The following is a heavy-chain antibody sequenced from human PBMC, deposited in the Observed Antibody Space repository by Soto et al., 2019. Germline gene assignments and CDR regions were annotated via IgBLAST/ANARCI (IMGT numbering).Heavy chain of an antibody. CDR2: IYHSGST. D-gene: IGHD6-13*01. CDR3: ARARSSSWSYYYYGMDV. V-gene: IGHV4-30-2*01. J-gene: IGHJ6*02. CDR1: GGSISSGGYS. Sequence: PSETLSLTCAVSGGSISSGGYSWSWIWQPPGKGLEWIGYIYHSGSTYYNPSLKSRVTISVDRSKNQFSLKLSSVTAADTAVYYCARARSSSWSYYYYGMDVWGQGTTVTVSS.